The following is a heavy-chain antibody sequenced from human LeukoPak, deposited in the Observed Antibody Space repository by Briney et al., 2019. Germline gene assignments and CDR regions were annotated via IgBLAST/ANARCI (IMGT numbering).Heavy chain of an antibody. CDR3: ARLANWNDEGLDFFAFDS. Sequence: SETLSLTCTVSGGSISSSSYYWGWIRQPPGKGLEWIGSIYYSGSTYYNPSLKSRVTISVDTSKNQFSLKLSSVTAADTAVYYCARLANWNDEGLDFFAFDSWGQGTMVTVSS. D-gene: IGHD1-20*01. CDR1: GGSISSSSYY. CDR2: IYYSGST. V-gene: IGHV4-39*01. J-gene: IGHJ3*02.